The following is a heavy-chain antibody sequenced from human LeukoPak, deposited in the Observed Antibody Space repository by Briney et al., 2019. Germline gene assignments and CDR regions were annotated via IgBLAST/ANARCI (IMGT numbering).Heavy chain of an antibody. V-gene: IGHV4-59*01. Sequence: SETLSLTCTVSGGSISSYYWSWIRQPPGKGLEWIGYIYYSGSTNYNPSLKSRVTISVDTSKNQFSLKLSSVTAADTAVYYCARDRNYYDSSGYSYYFDYWGQETLVTVSS. D-gene: IGHD3-22*01. CDR3: ARDRNYYDSSGYSYYFDY. CDR1: GGSISSYY. J-gene: IGHJ4*02. CDR2: IYYSGST.